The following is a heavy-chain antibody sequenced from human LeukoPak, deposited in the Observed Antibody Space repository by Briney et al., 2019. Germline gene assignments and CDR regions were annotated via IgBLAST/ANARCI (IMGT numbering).Heavy chain of an antibody. Sequence: GGSLRLSCAASGFTFSSYAMHWVRQAPGKGLEWVAVISYDGSNKYYADSVKGRFTISRDNSKNTLYLQMNSLRAEDTAVYYCARGLDSSSWYPPHDAFDIWGQGTMVTVSS. CDR2: ISYDGSNK. J-gene: IGHJ3*02. CDR1: GFTFSSYA. D-gene: IGHD6-13*01. V-gene: IGHV3-30-3*01. CDR3: ARGLDSSSWYPPHDAFDI.